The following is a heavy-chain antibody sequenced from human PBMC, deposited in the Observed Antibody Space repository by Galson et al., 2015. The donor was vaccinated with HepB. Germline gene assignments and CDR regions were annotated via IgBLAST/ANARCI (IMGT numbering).Heavy chain of an antibody. CDR3: ASTGYCSSTSCYVYYYYMDV. D-gene: IGHD2-2*01. J-gene: IGHJ6*03. V-gene: IGHV1-69*13. Sequence: SVKVSCKASGGTFSSYAISWVRQAPGQGLEWMEGIIPIFGTANYAQKFQGRVTITADESTSTAYMELSSLRSEDTAVYYCASTGYCSSTSCYVYYYYMDVWGKGTTVTVSS. CDR1: GGTFSSYA. CDR2: IIPIFGTA.